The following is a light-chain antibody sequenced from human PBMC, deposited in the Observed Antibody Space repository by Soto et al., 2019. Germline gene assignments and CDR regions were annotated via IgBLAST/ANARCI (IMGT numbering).Light chain of an antibody. J-gene: IGLJ3*02. CDR1: SSDVCGYNY. CDR3: SSYTSSSTLV. Sequence: QSALTQPASVSGSPGQSITISCTGTSSDVCGYNYVSWYLQHPGKAPKLMIYDVTNRPSGVSNRFSGSKSGNTASLTSSGLQAEDEAYYYCSSYTSSSTLVFGGRTKLTVL. V-gene: IGLV2-14*01. CDR2: DVT.